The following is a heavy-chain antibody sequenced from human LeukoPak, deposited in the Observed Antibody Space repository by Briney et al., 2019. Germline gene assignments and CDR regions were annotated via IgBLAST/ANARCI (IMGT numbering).Heavy chain of an antibody. Sequence: ASVKVSCKASGYTFTSYDINWVRQATGQGLEWMGWMNPNSGNTGHAQKFQGRVTITRNTSISTAYMELSSLRSEDTAVYYCARNNRIQLWSQNDYWGQGTLVTVSS. CDR3: ARNNRIQLWSQNDY. CDR2: MNPNSGNT. D-gene: IGHD5-18*01. V-gene: IGHV1-8*03. J-gene: IGHJ4*02. CDR1: GYTFTSYD.